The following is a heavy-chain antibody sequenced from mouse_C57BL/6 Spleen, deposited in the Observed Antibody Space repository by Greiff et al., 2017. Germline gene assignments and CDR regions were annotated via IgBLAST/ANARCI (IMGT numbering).Heavy chain of an antibody. Sequence: VQLQQSGPELVKPGASVKISCKASGYTFTDYYMNWVKQSHGKSLEWIGDINPNNGGTSYNQKFKGKATLTVDKSSSTAYMEPRSLTSEDSAVYYCARGADGYYYAMDYWGQGTSVTVSS. CDR2: INPNNGGT. CDR3: ARGADGYYYAMDY. CDR1: GYTFTDYY. D-gene: IGHD2-3*01. J-gene: IGHJ4*01. V-gene: IGHV1-26*01.